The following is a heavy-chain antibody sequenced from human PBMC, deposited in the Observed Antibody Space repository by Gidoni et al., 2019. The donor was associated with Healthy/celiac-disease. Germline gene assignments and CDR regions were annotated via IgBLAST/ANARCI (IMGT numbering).Heavy chain of an antibody. Sequence: QVQLVQSGAEVKKPGSSVKVSCKASGGTFSSYAISWVRQAPGQGLEWMGRIIPILGIANYAQKFQGRVTITADKSTSTAYMELSSLRSEDTAVYYCARDKTDDILTYYYYGMDVWGQGTTVTVSS. CDR3: ARDKTDDILTYYYYGMDV. D-gene: IGHD3-9*01. V-gene: IGHV1-69*09. J-gene: IGHJ6*02. CDR1: GGTFSSYA. CDR2: IIPILGIA.